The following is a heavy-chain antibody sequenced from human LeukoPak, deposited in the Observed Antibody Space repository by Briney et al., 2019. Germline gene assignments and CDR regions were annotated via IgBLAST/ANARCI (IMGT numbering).Heavy chain of an antibody. CDR3: ARSSVVTVWFDP. D-gene: IGHD4-23*01. Sequence: SETLSLTCAVSGGSISSGGYSWSWIRQPPGKGLEWIGYIYHSGSTYYNPSLKGRVTISVDRSKNQFSLKLSSVTAADTAVYYCARSSVVTVWFDPWGQGTLVTVSS. J-gene: IGHJ5*02. CDR1: GGSISSGGYS. CDR2: IYHSGST. V-gene: IGHV4-30-2*01.